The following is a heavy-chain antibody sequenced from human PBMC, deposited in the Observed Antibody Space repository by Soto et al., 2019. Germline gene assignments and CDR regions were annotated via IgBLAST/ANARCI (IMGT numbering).Heavy chain of an antibody. Sequence: EVQLVESGGTLVQPGESLRLSCAASGFTISSYGMSWVRQAPGKGLEWVANIKQDGSERYYMGSVNGRFTISRDNAKNSLYLQMSSLTVEDTAVYYCARWDNGYDFGGQGTLVTISS. CDR1: GFTISSYG. V-gene: IGHV3-7*01. CDR2: IKQDGSER. J-gene: IGHJ4*02. CDR3: ARWDNGYDF. D-gene: IGHD5-12*01.